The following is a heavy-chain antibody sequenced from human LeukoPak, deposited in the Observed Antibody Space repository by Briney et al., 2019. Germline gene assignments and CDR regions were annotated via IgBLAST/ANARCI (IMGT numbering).Heavy chain of an antibody. Sequence: GGSLRLSCAASGFTFSSYWMHWVRQAPGKGLEWVSLISGDGGSTFYADSVKGRFTISRDNSKNSLYLQMNSLTTGDTALYFCAKGGYFDWLLGDYWGQGTLVTVSS. D-gene: IGHD3-9*01. CDR1: GFTFSSYW. CDR3: AKGGYFDWLLGDY. CDR2: ISGDGGST. J-gene: IGHJ4*02. V-gene: IGHV3-43*02.